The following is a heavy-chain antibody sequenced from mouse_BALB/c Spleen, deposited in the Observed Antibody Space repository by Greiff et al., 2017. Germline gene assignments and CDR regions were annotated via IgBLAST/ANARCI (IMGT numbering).Heavy chain of an antibody. V-gene: IGHV7-3*02. CDR1: GFTFTDYY. CDR3: ARDYRFDY. Sequence: DVHLVESGGGLVQPGGSLRLSCATSGFTFTDYYMSWVRQPPGKALEWLGFIRNKANGYTTEYSASVKGRFTISRDNSQSILYLQMNTLRAEDSATYYCARDYRFDYWGQGTTLTVSS. J-gene: IGHJ2*01. D-gene: IGHD5-5*01. CDR2: IRNKANGYTT.